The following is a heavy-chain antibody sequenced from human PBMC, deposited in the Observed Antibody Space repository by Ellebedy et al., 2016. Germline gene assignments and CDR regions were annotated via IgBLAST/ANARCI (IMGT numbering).Heavy chain of an antibody. D-gene: IGHD2-2*01. CDR1: GFTFDFYG. Sequence: GGSLRLXXAASGFTFDFYGMSWVRQAPGKGLEWVSALDRNGGGRGYADSVRGRFTISRDNAKNSLYLQMNTLRAEDTAVYYCSRGGGCTSTSCYFADFWGQGTLVTVSS. V-gene: IGHV3-20*03. CDR2: LDRNGGGR. J-gene: IGHJ4*02. CDR3: SRGGGCTSTSCYFADF.